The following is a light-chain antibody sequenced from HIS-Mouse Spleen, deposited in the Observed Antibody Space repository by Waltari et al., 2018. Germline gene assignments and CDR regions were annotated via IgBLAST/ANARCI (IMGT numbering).Light chain of an antibody. CDR1: QSVLYSSNNNNY. CDR2: GAS. CDR3: QQYYSTPYT. Sequence: DIVMTQSPDSLAVSLGERATINCKSSQSVLYSSNNNNYLAWYQQKPGQPPKLLIYGASSRESGVPALFSGSGSGTDFTLTISSLQAEDVAVYYCQQYYSTPYTFGHGTKLEIK. V-gene: IGKV4-1*01. J-gene: IGKJ2*01.